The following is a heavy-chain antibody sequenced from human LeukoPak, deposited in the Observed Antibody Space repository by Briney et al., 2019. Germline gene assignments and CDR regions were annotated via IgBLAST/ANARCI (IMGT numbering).Heavy chain of an antibody. CDR3: AKDLRGATTSFDY. Sequence: GGSLRLSCAASGFTFSSYGMSWVRQAPGKGLEWVSAISGSGGSTYYADSVKGRFTTSRDNSKNTLYLQMNSLRAEDTAVYYCAKDLRGATTSFDYWGQGTLVTVSS. J-gene: IGHJ4*02. V-gene: IGHV3-23*01. CDR2: ISGSGGST. CDR1: GFTFSSYG. D-gene: IGHD1-26*01.